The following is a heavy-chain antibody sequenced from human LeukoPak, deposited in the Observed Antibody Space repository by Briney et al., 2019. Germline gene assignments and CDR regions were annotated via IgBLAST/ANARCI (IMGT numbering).Heavy chain of an antibody. CDR3: ARDSVYCSGGSCYGDVDEQA. CDR2: IYYSGST. CDR1: GGSISSSSYY. D-gene: IGHD2-15*01. J-gene: IGHJ4*02. V-gene: IGHV4-39*07. Sequence: SETLSLTCTVSGGSISSSSYYWGWIRQPPGKGLVWIGSIYYSGSTYYNPSLKSRVTISVDTSKNQFSLKLSSVTAADTAVYYCARDSVYCSGGSCYGDVDEQAWGQGTLVTVSS.